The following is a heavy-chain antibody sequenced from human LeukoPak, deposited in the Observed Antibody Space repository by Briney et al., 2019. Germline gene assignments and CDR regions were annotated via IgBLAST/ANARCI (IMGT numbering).Heavy chain of an antibody. J-gene: IGHJ6*04. CDR2: ISSRSTYI. Sequence: GGSLRLSCAASGVTFSSYSMNWVRQAPGKGLEWVSSISSRSTYIYYADSVKGRFTISRDNARNSLYLQMNSLRAEDTAVYFCAKSTRAVMAMMDVWGKGTTVTVSS. D-gene: IGHD3-16*01. CDR1: GVTFSSYS. CDR3: AKSTRAVMAMMDV. V-gene: IGHV3-21*01.